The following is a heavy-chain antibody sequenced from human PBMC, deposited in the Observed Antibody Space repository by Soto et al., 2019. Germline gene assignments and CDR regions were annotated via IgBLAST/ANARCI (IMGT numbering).Heavy chain of an antibody. CDR1: GGSFSGYS. D-gene: IGHD1-26*01. CDR2: INHTGST. J-gene: IGHJ4*02. Sequence: SETLSLTCAVYGGSFSGYSWTWIRQPPWTGLEWIGEINHTGSTNYNPSLKSRVTISVDTSKNQFSLKLTSVTAADTAVYYCAKENTLGYYFDYWGPGTLVTVSS. V-gene: IGHV4-34*01. CDR3: AKENTLGYYFDY.